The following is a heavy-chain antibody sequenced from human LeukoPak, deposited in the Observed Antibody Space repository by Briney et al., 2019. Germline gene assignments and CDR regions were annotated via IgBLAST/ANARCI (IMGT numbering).Heavy chain of an antibody. CDR3: ARHRFGHPFDS. Sequence: SETLSLTCSVSGDSVSGYYWSWIRQPPGKGPEWIGYVYQTGHTHYSPSLKSRVTVSLDTSRNKVSLRVSSVTAADTAVYYCARHRFGHPFDSWGQGILVVVSS. CDR1: GDSVSGYY. V-gene: IGHV4-59*02. CDR2: VYQTGHT. J-gene: IGHJ4*02. D-gene: IGHD3-16*01.